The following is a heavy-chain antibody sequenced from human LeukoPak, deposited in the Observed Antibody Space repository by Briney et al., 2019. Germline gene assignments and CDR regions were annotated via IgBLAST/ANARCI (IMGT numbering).Heavy chain of an antibody. CDR3: ASLSGYEVGGDAFDI. CDR1: GGSISSGDYY. Sequence: SETLSLTCTVSGGSISSGDYYWSWIRQPPGKGLEWIGYIYYSGSTNYNPSLKSRVTISVDTSKNQFSLKLSSVTAADTAVYYCASLSGYEVGGDAFDIWGQGTMVTVSS. J-gene: IGHJ3*02. CDR2: IYYSGST. D-gene: IGHD3-22*01. V-gene: IGHV4-61*08.